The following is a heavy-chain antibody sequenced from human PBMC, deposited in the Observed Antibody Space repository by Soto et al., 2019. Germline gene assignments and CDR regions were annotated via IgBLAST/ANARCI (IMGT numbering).Heavy chain of an antibody. V-gene: IGHV4-31*03. CDR3: ARGSIVVVPAAEN. Sequence: QVQLQESGPGLVKPSQTLSLTCTVSGGSISSGGYYWSWIRQHPGKGLEWIGYIYYSGSTYYNPSLKSRVTVSVDTSKNQFSLKLSSVTAADTAVYYCARGSIVVVPAAENWGQGTLVTVSS. D-gene: IGHD2-2*01. J-gene: IGHJ4*02. CDR1: GGSISSGGYY. CDR2: IYYSGST.